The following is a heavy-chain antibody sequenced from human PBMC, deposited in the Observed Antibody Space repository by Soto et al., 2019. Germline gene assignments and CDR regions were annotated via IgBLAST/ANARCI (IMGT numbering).Heavy chain of an antibody. CDR1: GFTFSSYS. D-gene: IGHD1-1*01. Sequence: GGSLRLSCAASGFTFSSYSMNWVRQAPGKGLEWVSYISSSSSNIYYADSVKGRFTISRDNAKNSLYLQMNSLRDEDTALYDCARDSSGTTGTPGAFDIWGQGTMVTVSS. J-gene: IGHJ3*02. CDR3: ARDSSGTTGTPGAFDI. CDR2: ISSSSSNI. V-gene: IGHV3-48*02.